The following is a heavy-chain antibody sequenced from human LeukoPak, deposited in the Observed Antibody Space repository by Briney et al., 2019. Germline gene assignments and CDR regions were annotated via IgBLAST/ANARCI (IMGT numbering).Heavy chain of an antibody. CDR2: INPSGGST. CDR1: GYTFTGYY. J-gene: IGHJ6*03. CDR3: AREGGTTVTTDYYYYYMDV. Sequence: AASVKVSCKASGYTFTGYYMHWVRQAPGQGLEWMGIINPSGGSTSYAQKFQGRVTMTRDMSTSTVYMELSSLRSEDTAVYYCAREGGTTVTTDYYYYYMDVWGKGTTVTVSS. V-gene: IGHV1-46*01. D-gene: IGHD4-17*01.